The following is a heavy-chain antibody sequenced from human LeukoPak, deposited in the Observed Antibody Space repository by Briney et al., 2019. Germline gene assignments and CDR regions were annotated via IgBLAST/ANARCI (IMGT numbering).Heavy chain of an antibody. V-gene: IGHV4-59*12. D-gene: IGHD4-17*01. CDR3: ARGFDGDQDY. CDR1: GGSISSYY. CDR2: IYYSGST. Sequence: SETLSLTYTVSGGSISSYYWSWIRQPPGKGLEWIGYIYYSGSTDYNPSLKSRVTISVDTSKNQFSLKLSSVTAADTAVYYCARGFDGDQDYWGQGTLVTVSS. J-gene: IGHJ4*02.